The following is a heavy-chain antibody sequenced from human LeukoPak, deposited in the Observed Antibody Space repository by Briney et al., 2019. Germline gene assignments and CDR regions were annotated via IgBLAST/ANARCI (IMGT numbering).Heavy chain of an antibody. CDR1: GYTLTELS. Sequence: ASVKVSCKVFGYTLTELSMHWVRQAPGQGLEWMGYISVYSGNTNHAQKLQGRVTMTTDTSTSTAYMELRSLRSDDTAVYYCARDSHIAEVAYYFDYWGQGTLVSVSS. CDR2: ISVYSGNT. V-gene: IGHV1-18*01. J-gene: IGHJ4*02. D-gene: IGHD2-21*01. CDR3: ARDSHIAEVAYYFDY.